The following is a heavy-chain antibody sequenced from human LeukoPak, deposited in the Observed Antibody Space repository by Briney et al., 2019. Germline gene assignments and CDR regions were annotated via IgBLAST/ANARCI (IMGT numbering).Heavy chain of an antibody. D-gene: IGHD2-15*01. CDR1: GGSISSYY. V-gene: IGHV4-4*07. CDR3: ARSDIYCSGGSCSYWFDP. Sequence: SETLSLTCTVSGGSISSYYWSWIGQPAGKGLEWIGGIYTSGSTNYNPSLKSRVTMSVDTSKNQFSLKLSSVTAADTAVYYCARSDIYCSGGSCSYWFDPWGQGTLVTVSS. J-gene: IGHJ5*02. CDR2: IYTSGST.